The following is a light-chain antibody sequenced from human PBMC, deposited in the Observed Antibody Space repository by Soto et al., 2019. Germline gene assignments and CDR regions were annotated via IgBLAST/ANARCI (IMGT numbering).Light chain of an antibody. CDR2: GAS. CDR1: HSVSSSY. J-gene: IGKJ1*01. Sequence: EIVLTQSPGTLSLSPGERATLSCRASHSVSSSYLAWYQQKAGQAPRLLIDGASSRATGIPDRFSGSGSGTDFSLTMSRLEPEDFAVYYCQQYGSSPPRTYGQGKKVDIK. CDR3: QQYGSSPPRT. V-gene: IGKV3-20*01.